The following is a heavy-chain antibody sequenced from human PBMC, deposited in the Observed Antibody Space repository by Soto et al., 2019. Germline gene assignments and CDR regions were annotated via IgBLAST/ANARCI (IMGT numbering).Heavy chain of an antibody. D-gene: IGHD3-16*01. CDR3: ARVGGIIWCAP. CDR1: GGSISSGGYD. CDR2: IYYSGST. V-gene: IGHV4-31*03. Sequence: QVQLQESGPGLVKPSQTLSLTCTVSGGSISSGGYDWSWIRQHPGKGLEWVGYIYYSGSTCYNPSLESRVTISVDTSKNQFSRKLSSVTAGDTAVYYCARVGGIIWCAPWGQGTLVTVSS. J-gene: IGHJ5*02.